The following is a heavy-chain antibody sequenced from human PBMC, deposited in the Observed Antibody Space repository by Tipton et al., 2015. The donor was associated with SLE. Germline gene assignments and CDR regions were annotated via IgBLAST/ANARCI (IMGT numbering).Heavy chain of an antibody. CDR3: ARHRLASCSRIGCSRGLDV. CDR2: IWYDGSNK. J-gene: IGHJ6*02. Sequence: SLRLSCAASGCTLSSYGMHWVRQAPGKGLEWVAVIWYDGSNKYYADSVKGRFTISVDKSISTAHLQWSSLKASDTATYYCARHRLASCSRIGCSRGLDVWGQGTSVTVSS. CDR1: GCTLSSYG. V-gene: IGHV3-33*08. D-gene: IGHD2-2*01.